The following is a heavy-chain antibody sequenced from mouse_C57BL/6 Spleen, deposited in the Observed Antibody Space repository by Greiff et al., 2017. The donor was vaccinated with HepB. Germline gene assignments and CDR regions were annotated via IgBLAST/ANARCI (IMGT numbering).Heavy chain of an antibody. D-gene: IGHD1-1*01. Sequence: QVQLQQPGAELVKPGASVKMSCKASGYTFTSYWITWVKQRPGQGLEWIGDIYPGSGSTNYNEKFKSKATLTVDTSSSTAYMQLSSLTSEDSAVYYCARRGDGYYGSSYLDYWGQGTTLTVSS. V-gene: IGHV1-55*01. J-gene: IGHJ2*01. CDR1: GYTFTSYW. CDR2: IYPGSGST. CDR3: ARRGDGYYGSSYLDY.